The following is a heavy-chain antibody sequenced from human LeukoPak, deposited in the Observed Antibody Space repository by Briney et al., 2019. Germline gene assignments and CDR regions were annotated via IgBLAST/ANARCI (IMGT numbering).Heavy chain of an antibody. CDR3: ARDSMIVVAPLYYFDY. Sequence: PGGSLRLSCAASGFTFSSYSMNWVRQAPGKGLEWVSSISSSSSYIYYADLVKGRFTISRDNAKNSLYLQMNSLGAEDTAVYYCARDSMIVVAPLYYFDYWGQGTLVTVSS. V-gene: IGHV3-21*01. J-gene: IGHJ4*02. CDR2: ISSSSSYI. D-gene: IGHD3-22*01. CDR1: GFTFSSYS.